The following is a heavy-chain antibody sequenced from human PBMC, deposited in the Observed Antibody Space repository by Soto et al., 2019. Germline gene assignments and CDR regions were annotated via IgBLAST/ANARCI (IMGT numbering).Heavy chain of an antibody. D-gene: IGHD3-16*01. CDR1: GFTFSEYY. Sequence: EVQLVESGGGLVQPGGSLRLSCAASGFTFSEYYMDWVRQAPGKGLEWVGRSKNKVSGYATEYAASVKGRFTISRDDSKNSLYLQINSLKSEDTAVYYCAGAITFGGVMDYWGQGTLVTVSS. J-gene: IGHJ4*02. CDR3: AGAITFGGVMDY. V-gene: IGHV3-72*01. CDR2: SKNKVSGYAT.